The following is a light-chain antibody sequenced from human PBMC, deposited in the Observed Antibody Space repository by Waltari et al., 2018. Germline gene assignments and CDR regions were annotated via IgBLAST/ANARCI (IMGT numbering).Light chain of an antibody. CDR1: SSDIGGYNS. Sequence: QSALTQPASVSGSPGQSITISCTGTSSDIGGYNSVSWYQHHPGKAPKLMIYEVSHRPSGVSNRFSGSKSGKTASLTISGLQAEDEAVYYCSSYTSSSTAIFGGGTKLTVL. CDR3: SSYTSSSTAI. CDR2: EVS. J-gene: IGLJ2*01. V-gene: IGLV2-14*01.